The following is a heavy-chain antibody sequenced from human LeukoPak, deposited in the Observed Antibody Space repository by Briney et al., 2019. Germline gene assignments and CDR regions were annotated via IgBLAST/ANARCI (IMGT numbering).Heavy chain of an antibody. CDR1: GYSISSGYY. V-gene: IGHV4-38-2*02. Sequence: PSETLSLTCTVSGYSISSGYYWGWIRQSPWKGLEWIGSIYHSGSTYYNPSLKSRVTITVDTSKNQFSLKLSSVTAADTAVYYCARVFGDYNWNYLGGDYWGQGTLVTVSS. J-gene: IGHJ4*02. CDR2: IYHSGST. CDR3: ARVFGDYNWNYLGGDY. D-gene: IGHD1-7*01.